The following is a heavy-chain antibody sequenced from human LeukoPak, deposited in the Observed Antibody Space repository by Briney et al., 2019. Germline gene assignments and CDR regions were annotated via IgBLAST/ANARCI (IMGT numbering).Heavy chain of an antibody. Sequence: GGSLRLSCAASGFTFSSYGMHWVRQAPGKGLEWVAFIRYDGSDKDYVDSVKGRFTISRDNSKNTLYLQMNSLRAEDTAVYYCGKDGDKGSYYFDYWGQGTLVTVSS. CDR1: GFTFSSYG. J-gene: IGHJ4*02. D-gene: IGHD1-26*01. CDR3: GKDGDKGSYYFDY. CDR2: IRYDGSDK. V-gene: IGHV3-30*02.